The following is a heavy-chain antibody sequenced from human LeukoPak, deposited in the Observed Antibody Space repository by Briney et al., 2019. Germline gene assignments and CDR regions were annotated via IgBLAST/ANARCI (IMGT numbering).Heavy chain of an antibody. J-gene: IGHJ4*02. D-gene: IGHD6-19*01. CDR2: IYYTGNN. V-gene: IGHV4-28*06. Sequence: PSETLSLTCAVSGYSISSTNWWGWIRQPPGKGLEWIGYIYYTGNNNYNPSLKSRVTMSVDTSKNQFSLNLSSVTALDTAVYYCAGIFLGYSTGWYFDYWGQGTLVTVSS. CDR3: AGIFLGYSTGWYFDY. CDR1: GYSISSTNW.